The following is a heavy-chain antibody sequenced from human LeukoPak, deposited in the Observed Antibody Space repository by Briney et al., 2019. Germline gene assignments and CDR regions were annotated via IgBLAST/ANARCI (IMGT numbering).Heavy chain of an antibody. D-gene: IGHD2-2*01. Sequence: GGSLRLSCAASGFTFSSYAMHWVRQAPGKGLEWVAVISYDGSNKYYADSVKGRFTISRDNSKNTLYLQMNSLRAEDTAVYYCARGYCSSTSCYGGIAYYYYGMDVWGQGTTVTVSS. CDR1: GFTFSSYA. J-gene: IGHJ6*02. CDR2: ISYDGSNK. V-gene: IGHV3-30-3*01. CDR3: ARGYCSSTSCYGGIAYYYYGMDV.